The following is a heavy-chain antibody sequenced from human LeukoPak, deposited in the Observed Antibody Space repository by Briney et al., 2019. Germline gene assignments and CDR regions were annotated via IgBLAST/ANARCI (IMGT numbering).Heavy chain of an antibody. V-gene: IGHV1-46*01. CDR1: GYTFTSYY. CDR3: ARVGFRYYYDSSGYTPFDH. J-gene: IGHJ4*02. D-gene: IGHD3-22*01. Sequence: GASVKVSCKASGYTFTSYYMHWVRQAPGQGLESMGIINPSGGSTSYAQKFQGRVTMTRDTSTSTVYMELSSLRSEDTAVYYCARVGFRYYYDSSGYTPFDHWGQGTLVTVSS. CDR2: INPSGGST.